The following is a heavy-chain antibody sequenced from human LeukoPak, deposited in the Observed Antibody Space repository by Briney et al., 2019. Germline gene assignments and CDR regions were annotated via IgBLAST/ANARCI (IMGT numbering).Heavy chain of an antibody. V-gene: IGHV1-24*01. CDR2: FDPEDGET. D-gene: IGHD3-22*01. Sequence: GASVKVSCKASGYTFTGYYMHWVRQAPGKGLEWMGGFDPEDGETIYAQKFQGRVTMTEDTSTDTAYMELSSLRSEDTAVYYCATGARNTMIVRREIDYWGQGTLVTVSS. CDR3: ATGARNTMIVRREIDY. CDR1: GYTFTGYY. J-gene: IGHJ4*02.